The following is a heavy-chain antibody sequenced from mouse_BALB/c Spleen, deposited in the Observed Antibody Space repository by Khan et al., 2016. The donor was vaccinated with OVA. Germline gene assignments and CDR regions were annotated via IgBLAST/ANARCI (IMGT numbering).Heavy chain of an antibody. J-gene: IGHJ2*01. Sequence: EVQLVESGGGLVQPGGSLKLSCAASGFTFSSYGMSWVRQTPDKRLELVATINSNGGSTYYPDSVKGGLTIYRDNAKNTLYLQRSSLKSEDTAMYYLARMARTINWGQGTTLTVSS. CDR2: INSNGGST. CDR3: ARMARTIN. CDR1: GFTFSSYG. V-gene: IGHV5-6-3*01.